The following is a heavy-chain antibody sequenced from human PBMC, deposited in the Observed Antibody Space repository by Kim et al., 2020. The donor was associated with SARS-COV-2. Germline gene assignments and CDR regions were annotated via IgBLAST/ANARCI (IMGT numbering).Heavy chain of an antibody. Sequence: GGSLRLSCAVSGITFSKSWMSWVRQAPGKGLEWVANMKHDGSETYYADSVRGRFTISRDNTRSSLYLQMNSLRAEDTAVYYCVRDDSVGLATTGKPFDHWGQGTQVTVPS. D-gene: IGHD1-1*01. CDR1: GITFSKSW. V-gene: IGHV3-7*01. CDR2: MKHDGSET. J-gene: IGHJ4*02. CDR3: VRDDSVGLATTGKPFDH.